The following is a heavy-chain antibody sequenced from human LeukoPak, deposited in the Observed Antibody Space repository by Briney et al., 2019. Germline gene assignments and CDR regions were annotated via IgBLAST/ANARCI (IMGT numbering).Heavy chain of an antibody. CDR1: GYTFTSYG. V-gene: IGHV1-18*01. CDR2: ISAYNGNT. D-gene: IGHD3-22*01. J-gene: IGHJ4*02. CDR3: ARSHYYDSSGYTIDY. Sequence: GASVKASCKASGYTFTSYGISWVRQAPGQGLEWMGWISAYNGNTNYAQKLQGRVTMTTDTSTSTAYMELRSLRSDDTAVYYCARSHYYDSSGYTIDYWGQGTLVTVSS.